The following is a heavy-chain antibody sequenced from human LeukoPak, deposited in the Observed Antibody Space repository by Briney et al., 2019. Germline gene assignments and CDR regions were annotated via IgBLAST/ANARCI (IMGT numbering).Heavy chain of an antibody. V-gene: IGHV1-2*02. J-gene: IGHJ4*02. CDR1: GYTFTGYY. Sequence: GASVKVSCKASGYTFTGYYMHWVRQAPGQGLEWMGWINPNSGGTNYAQKFQGRVTMTRDTSISTAYMELSSLRSEDTAVYYCARGLVWRGYYYYYFDYWGQGTLVTVSS. CDR3: ARGLVWRGYYYYYFDY. CDR2: INPNSGGT. D-gene: IGHD3-22*01.